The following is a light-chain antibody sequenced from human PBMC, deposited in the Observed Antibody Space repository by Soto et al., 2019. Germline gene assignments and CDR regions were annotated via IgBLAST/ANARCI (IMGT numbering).Light chain of an antibody. CDR3: LLSFPGARRI. V-gene: IGLV7-46*01. CDR1: TGDVTSGRS. CDR2: ETT. Sequence: QTVVTQETSLTVSPGGTVTLTCGSSTGDVTSGRSPYWFQKKPGQAPRTLIYETTRKHSWTPARFSGSLLGGQAALTLSGAQPEDEADYFFLLSFPGARRIFGGGTKVTVL. J-gene: IGLJ2*01.